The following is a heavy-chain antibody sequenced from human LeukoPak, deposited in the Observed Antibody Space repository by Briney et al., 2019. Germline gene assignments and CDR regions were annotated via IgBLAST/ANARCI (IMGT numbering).Heavy chain of an antibody. J-gene: IGHJ4*02. CDR1: AFTFSSYG. V-gene: IGHV3-30*18. CDR2: ISYDGSNK. D-gene: IGHD3-10*01. CDR3: AKRGYYGSGRYFDY. Sequence: GGSLRLSCAASAFTFSSYGMHWVRQAPGKGLEWGAVISYDGSNKYYADSVKGRFTISRDNSKNTLYLQMNSLRAEDTAVYYCAKRGYYGSGRYFDYWGQGTLVTVSS.